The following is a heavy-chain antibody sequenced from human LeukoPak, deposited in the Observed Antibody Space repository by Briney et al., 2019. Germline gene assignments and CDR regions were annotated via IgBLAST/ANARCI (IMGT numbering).Heavy chain of an antibody. D-gene: IGHD4/OR15-4a*01. CDR2: IKQDGSEK. V-gene: IGHV3-7*01. Sequence: GGSLRLSCAASAFTFSTYWMTWVRQAPGKGLEWVANIKQDGSEKSYVDSVKGRFTISRDNAKNSLYLQMNSLRAEDTAVYYCARDDGGNYPTAFEYWGQGTLVTVSS. CDR1: AFTFSTYW. J-gene: IGHJ4*02. CDR3: ARDDGGNYPTAFEY.